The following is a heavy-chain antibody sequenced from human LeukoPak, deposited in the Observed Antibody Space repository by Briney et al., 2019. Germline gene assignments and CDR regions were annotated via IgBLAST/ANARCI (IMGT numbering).Heavy chain of an antibody. J-gene: IGHJ5*02. V-gene: IGHV1-2*02. CDR2: INPNSGGT. CDR1: GYTFTGYY. Sequence: GASVKGSCKASGYTFTGYYMHWVRQAPGQGLEWVGWINPNSGGTNYAQKFQGRVIMTRDTSISTAYMELSRLRSDDTAVYYCTRPYYDFWSGYADNWFDPWGQRTLVTVSS. D-gene: IGHD3-3*01. CDR3: TRPYYDFWSGYADNWFDP.